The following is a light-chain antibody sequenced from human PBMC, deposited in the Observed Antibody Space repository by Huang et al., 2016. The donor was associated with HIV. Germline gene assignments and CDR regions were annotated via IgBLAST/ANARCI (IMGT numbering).Light chain of an antibody. CDR3: QQLNSYPYT. J-gene: IGKJ2*01. V-gene: IGKV1-9*01. CDR1: QGISSY. Sequence: IQLTQSPSSMSASVGDRVTITCRASQGISSYLAWYQQKPGKAPKLLIYAASTLQSGVPSRFSGSGSGTDFTLNISGLQPEDLATYYCQQLNSYPYTFGQGTKLEIK. CDR2: AAS.